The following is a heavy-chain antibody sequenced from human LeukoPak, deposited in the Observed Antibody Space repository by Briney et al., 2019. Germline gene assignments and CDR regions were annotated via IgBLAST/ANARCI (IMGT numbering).Heavy chain of an antibody. V-gene: IGHV4-39*01. CDR1: GGSISSYY. Sequence: KPSETLSLTCTVSGGSISSYYWGWIRQPPGKGLEWIGSIYYSGSTYYNPSLKSRVTISVDTSKNQFSLKLGSVTAADTAVYYCARRRNSGWYYWGQGTLVTVSS. J-gene: IGHJ4*02. D-gene: IGHD6-19*01. CDR2: IYYSGST. CDR3: ARRRNSGWYY.